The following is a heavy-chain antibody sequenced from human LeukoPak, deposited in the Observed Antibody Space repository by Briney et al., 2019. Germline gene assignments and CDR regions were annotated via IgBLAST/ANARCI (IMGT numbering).Heavy chain of an antibody. D-gene: IGHD6-13*01. Sequence: SETLSLTCTVSGGSISSYYWSWIRQPAGKGLEWIGRIYTSGSTNYNPSLKSRVTMSVDTSKNQFSLKLSSVTAADTAVYYCARSPLGISWAYLNYWGQGTLVTVSS. V-gene: IGHV4-4*07. CDR3: ARSPLGISWAYLNY. CDR1: GGSISSYY. J-gene: IGHJ4*02. CDR2: IYTSGST.